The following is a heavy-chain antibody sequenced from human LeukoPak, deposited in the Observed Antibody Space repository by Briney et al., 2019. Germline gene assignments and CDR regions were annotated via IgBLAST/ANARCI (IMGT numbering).Heavy chain of an antibody. V-gene: IGHV4-39*07. CDR1: RGSISSSSYY. CDR2: IYYSGST. CDR3: ARVGSRITMIVE. Sequence: SETLSLTCTVSRGSISSSSYYWGWIRQPPGKGLEWIGSIYYSGSTYYNPSIRSRVTISVDTSKNQFSLKLSSVTAADTAVYYCARVGSRITMIVEGGQGTLVTVSS. J-gene: IGHJ4*02. D-gene: IGHD3-22*01.